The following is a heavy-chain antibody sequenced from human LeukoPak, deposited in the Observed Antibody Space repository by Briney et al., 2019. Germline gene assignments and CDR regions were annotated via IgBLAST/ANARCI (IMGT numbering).Heavy chain of an antibody. J-gene: IGHJ4*02. D-gene: IGHD4-17*01. CDR2: INSDGSST. V-gene: IGHV3-74*01. CDR3: ASEDYGDYDTFDY. Sequence: GSLLLSCAASGFTFSSYWMHWVRQAPGKGLVWVSRINSDGSSTSYADSVKGRFTISRDNAKNTLYLQMNSLRAEDTAVYYCASEDYGDYDTFDYWGQGTLVTVSS. CDR1: GFTFSSYW.